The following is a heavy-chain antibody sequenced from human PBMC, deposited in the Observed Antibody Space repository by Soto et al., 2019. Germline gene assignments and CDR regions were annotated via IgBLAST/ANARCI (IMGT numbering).Heavy chain of an antibody. V-gene: IGHV3-7*01. D-gene: IGHD3-9*01. CDR1: GFTFSSYW. J-gene: IGHJ4*02. CDR3: ARDSYYDILTGYYFLSGFDY. CDR2: IKQDGSEK. Sequence: GGSLRLSCAASGFTFSSYWMSWVRQAPGKGLEWVANIKQDGSEKYYVDSVKGRFTISRDNAKNSLYLQMNSMRAEDTAVYYCARDSYYDILTGYYFLSGFDYWGQRTLVTVSS.